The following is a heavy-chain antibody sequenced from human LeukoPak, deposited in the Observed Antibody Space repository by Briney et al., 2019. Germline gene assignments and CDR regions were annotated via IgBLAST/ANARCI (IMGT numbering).Heavy chain of an antibody. CDR2: ISSSGSTI. V-gene: IGHV3-48*03. J-gene: IGHJ4*02. D-gene: IGHD3/OR15-3a*01. CDR1: GFTFSSYE. CDR3: ARGWTLYFDY. Sequence: GGSLRLSCAASGFTFSSYEMNWVRQAPGKGLEWVSYISSSGSTIYYADSVKGRFTISRDNAKNSLYLQMNSLRAEDTAVYYCARGWTLYFDYWGQGTLVTVSS.